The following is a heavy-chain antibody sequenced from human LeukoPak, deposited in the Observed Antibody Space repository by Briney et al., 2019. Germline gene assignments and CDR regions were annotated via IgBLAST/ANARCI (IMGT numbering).Heavy chain of an antibody. CDR1: GFTFSSYS. J-gene: IGHJ4*02. CDR3: ARDRRSSGWYGGRTPTDY. Sequence: PGGSLRLSCAASGFTFSSYSMNWVRQAPGKGLEWVSYISGSSSTIYYADSVKGRFTISRDNAKNSLYLQMNSLRAEDTAVYYCARDRRSSGWYGGRTPTDYWGQGTLVTVSS. D-gene: IGHD6-19*01. CDR2: ISGSSSTI. V-gene: IGHV3-48*04.